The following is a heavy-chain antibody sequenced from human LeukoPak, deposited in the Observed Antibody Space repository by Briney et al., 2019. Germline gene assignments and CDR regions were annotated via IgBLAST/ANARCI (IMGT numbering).Heavy chain of an antibody. V-gene: IGHV3-30*02. CDR2: IWSDGSNE. D-gene: IGHD3-16*01. J-gene: IGHJ3*02. Sequence: PGGSLRLSCAASGFIFSVYGMHWVRQAPGKGLEWVAVIWSDGSNEYYADSVKGRFTISRDNSMNRVYLQMNSLRAEDTAVYYCAKVKGEVIGAFDIWGQGTMVTVSS. CDR1: GFIFSVYG. CDR3: AKVKGEVIGAFDI.